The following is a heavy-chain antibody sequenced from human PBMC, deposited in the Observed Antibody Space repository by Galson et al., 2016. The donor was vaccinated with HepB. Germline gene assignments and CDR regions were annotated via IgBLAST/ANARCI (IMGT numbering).Heavy chain of an antibody. CDR2: ISYNI. CDR1: GFTFSTYN. V-gene: IGHV3-21*01. Sequence: SLRLSCAASGFTFSTYNMHWVRQAPGKGLEWVSSISYNIYYADSVRGRFTISRDNAKNSLFLQMNSLRVEDTAVYYCARDGSSQFSSNWYVAFDIWGQGTVVTVSS. CDR3: ARDGSSQFSSNWYVAFDI. D-gene: IGHD6-13*01. J-gene: IGHJ3*02.